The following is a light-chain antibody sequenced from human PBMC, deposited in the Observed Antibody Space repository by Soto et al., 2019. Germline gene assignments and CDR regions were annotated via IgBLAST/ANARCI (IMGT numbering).Light chain of an antibody. CDR1: SSDVGSYNL. CDR2: EVN. Sequence: QSALTQPASVSGSPGQSITISCTGTSSDVGSYNLVSWYQQCPGKAPKLMIFEVNKRPSGVSSRFSGSKSGITASLTISGLQAEDEADYYCCSYAGGGTYVFANGTKVTVL. V-gene: IGLV2-23*02. CDR3: CSYAGGGTYV. J-gene: IGLJ1*01.